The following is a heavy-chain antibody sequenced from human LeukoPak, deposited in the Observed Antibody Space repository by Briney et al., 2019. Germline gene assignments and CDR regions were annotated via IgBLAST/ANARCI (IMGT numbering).Heavy chain of an antibody. CDR1: GVTVSSNY. D-gene: IGHD3-16*01. CDR2: MYSGGST. Sequence: GGSLRLSCAASGVTVSSNYMSWVRQAPGKGLEWVSVMYSGGSTNYADSVKGRFTISRDNSKNTLYLQMNSLRVEDTAMYYCARDPPSGGRGTWGWGQGTLVTVSS. CDR3: ARDPPSGGRGTWG. J-gene: IGHJ4*02. V-gene: IGHV3-53*01.